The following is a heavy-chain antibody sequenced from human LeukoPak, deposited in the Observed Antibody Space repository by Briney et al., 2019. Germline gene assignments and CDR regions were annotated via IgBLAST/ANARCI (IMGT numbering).Heavy chain of an antibody. V-gene: IGHV4-34*01. CDR2: INHSVST. D-gene: IGHD3-3*01. CDR3: ARDHLANLASRLFDP. CDR1: GGSFSGYY. J-gene: IGHJ5*02. Sequence: PSETLSLTCAVSGGSFSGYYWSWIRQPPGKGLEWIGEINHSVSTYYNPSLKSRVTISLDTSKNQFSLNVSSVTAADTSVYYCARDHLANLASRLFDPWGQGTLVTVSS.